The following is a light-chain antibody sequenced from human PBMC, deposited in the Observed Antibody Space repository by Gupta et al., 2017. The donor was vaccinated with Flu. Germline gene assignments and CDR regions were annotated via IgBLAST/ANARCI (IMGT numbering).Light chain of an antibody. CDR3: QHRSSWLFT. CDR2: DAS. CDR1: QNIDKY. J-gene: IGKJ2*01. V-gene: IGKV3-11*01. Sequence: DIVLTQSPATLSLSPGERATLSCRASQNIDKYLAWYQHRPGQPPRLLIFDASNTVPGIPARFSGSGSGTDFTLTISSLEPEDFGVYYCQHRSSWLFTFGQGTKLEIK.